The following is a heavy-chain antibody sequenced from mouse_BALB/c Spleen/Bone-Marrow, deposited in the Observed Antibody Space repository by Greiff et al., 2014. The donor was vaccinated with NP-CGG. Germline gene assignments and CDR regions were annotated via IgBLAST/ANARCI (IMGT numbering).Heavy chain of an antibody. V-gene: IGHV4-1*02. CDR3: ARNGYYGRMTY. J-gene: IGHJ3*01. Sequence: EVKLLESGGGLVQPGGSLKLSCAASGFDFSGYWMTWVRQAPGKGLEWIGEINPDSRTINYKPSLKEKFIMSRDNAKNTLYLQMSKVRSEDTALYYCARNGYYGRMTYWGQGTLVTVSA. D-gene: IGHD2-3*01. CDR1: GFDFSGYW. CDR2: INPDSRTI.